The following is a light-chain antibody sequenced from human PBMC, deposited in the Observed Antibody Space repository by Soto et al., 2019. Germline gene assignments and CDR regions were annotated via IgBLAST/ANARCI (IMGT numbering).Light chain of an antibody. J-gene: IGLJ1*01. Sequence: QSVLTQPASVSGSPGQSITISCTGASSDVGLYDFVSWYQHHPGKAPKLMIYEVSNRPSRVSNRFSGSKSGNTASLTISGLQAEDEADYYCSSYTRSSTPYVYGTGTKLTVL. V-gene: IGLV2-14*01. CDR2: EVS. CDR3: SSYTRSSTPYV. CDR1: SSDVGLYDF.